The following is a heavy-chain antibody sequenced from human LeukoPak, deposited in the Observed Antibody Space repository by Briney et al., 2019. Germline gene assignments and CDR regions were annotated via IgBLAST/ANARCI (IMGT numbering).Heavy chain of an antibody. V-gene: IGHV3-48*01. CDR2: ISSSSSTI. J-gene: IGHJ5*02. CDR3: AREQGGGSGSYYNS. Sequence: GGSLRLSCAASGFTFSSYSMNWVRQAPGKGLEWVSYISSSSSTIYYADSVKGRFTISRDNAKNSLYLQMNSLRAEDTAVYCCAREQGGGSGSYYNSWGQGTLVTVSS. D-gene: IGHD3-10*01. CDR1: GFTFSSYS.